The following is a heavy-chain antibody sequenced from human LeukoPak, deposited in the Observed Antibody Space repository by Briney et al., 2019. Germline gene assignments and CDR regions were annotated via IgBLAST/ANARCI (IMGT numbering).Heavy chain of an antibody. CDR3: ARGGTALSYLDY. V-gene: IGHV4-31*03. D-gene: IGHD5-18*01. J-gene: IGHJ4*02. CDR2: IYYSGST. CDR1: GGSISSGGYY. Sequence: SQTLPLTCTVSGGSISSGGYYWSWIRQHPGKGLEWIGYIYYSGSTYYNPSLKSRVTISVDTSKNQFSLKLSSVTAADTAVYYCARGGTALSYLDYWGQGTLVTVSS.